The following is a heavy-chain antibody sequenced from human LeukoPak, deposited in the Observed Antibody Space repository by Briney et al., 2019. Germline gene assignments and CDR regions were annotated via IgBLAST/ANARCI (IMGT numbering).Heavy chain of an antibody. J-gene: IGHJ4*02. D-gene: IGHD3-22*01. V-gene: IGHV3-7*03. CDR2: IKQDGSEK. Sequence: GGSLRLSCAASGFTFSSYWMSWVRQAPGKGLEWVANIKQDGSEKYYVDSVKGRFTISRDNAKNSLYLQMNSLRAEDTALYYCARDSTYYYDSSGYDYWGQGTLVTVSS. CDR3: ARDSTYYYDSSGYDY. CDR1: GFTFSSYW.